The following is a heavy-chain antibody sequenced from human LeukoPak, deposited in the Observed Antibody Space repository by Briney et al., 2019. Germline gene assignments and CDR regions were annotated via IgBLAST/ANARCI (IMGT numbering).Heavy chain of an antibody. Sequence: SETLSLTCTVSGGSISSYYWNWIWQPPGKGLEWIGYIYYSGSTNYNPSLKSRVTISVDTSKNQFSLKLNSVTAADTAVYYCATSTISYWFDPWGQGTLVTVSS. CDR1: GGSISSYY. CDR2: IYYSGST. CDR3: ATSTISYWFDP. J-gene: IGHJ5*02. D-gene: IGHD2-2*01. V-gene: IGHV4-59*08.